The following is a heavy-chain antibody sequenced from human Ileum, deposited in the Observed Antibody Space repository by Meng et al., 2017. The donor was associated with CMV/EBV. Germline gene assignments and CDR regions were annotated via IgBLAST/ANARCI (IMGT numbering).Heavy chain of an antibody. CDR3: ARDVAARQSDYYYYGMDV. Sequence: ASVKVSCKASTYTFTRYAISWVRQAPGQGLEWMGWINPNNGNTHFAQTFQGRVNMTTDTSTETAYLELGSLKSDDTAVYYCARDVAARQSDYYYYGMDVWGQGTTVTVSS. D-gene: IGHD6-6*01. CDR1: TYTFTRYA. CDR2: INPNNGNT. V-gene: IGHV1-18*01. J-gene: IGHJ6*01.